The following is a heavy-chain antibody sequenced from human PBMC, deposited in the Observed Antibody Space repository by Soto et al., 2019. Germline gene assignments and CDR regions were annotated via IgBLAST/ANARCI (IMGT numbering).Heavy chain of an antibody. CDR3: AKHSGYYYFDS. CDR2: IDYSGST. J-gene: IGHJ4*02. V-gene: IGHV4-59*03. D-gene: IGHD5-12*01. Sequence: PSETLSLTCSVSGGSISSAYWSWIRQPPGKGLVWIAYIDYSGSTHPNPSLKGRVTMSLDTSKNQFSLKLSSVTASDTAVYFCAKHSGYYYFDSWGQGTRVTVSS. CDR1: GGSISSAY.